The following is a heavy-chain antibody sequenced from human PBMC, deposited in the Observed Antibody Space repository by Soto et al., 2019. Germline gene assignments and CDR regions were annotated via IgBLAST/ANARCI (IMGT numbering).Heavy chain of an antibody. V-gene: IGHV3-23*01. CDR3: AKEFGAVAGYFDY. Sequence: GGSLRLSCAASGFTFSSYAMSWVRQAPGKGLEWVSAISGSGGSTYYADSVKGRFTISRDNSKNTLYLQMNILRALDTALYYCAKEFGAVAGYFDYWGQGTLVTVSS. CDR1: GFTFSSYA. J-gene: IGHJ4*02. CDR2: ISGSGGST. D-gene: IGHD6-19*01.